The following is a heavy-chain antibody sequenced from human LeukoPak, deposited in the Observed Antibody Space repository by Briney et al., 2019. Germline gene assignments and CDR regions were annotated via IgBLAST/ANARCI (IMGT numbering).Heavy chain of an antibody. CDR3: ARRIGLQFDY. V-gene: IGHV4-59*08. CDR2: IYYSGST. Sequence: PSETLSLTCTVSGGSISSYYWSWIRQPPGKGLEWIGYIYYSGSTNYNPSLKSRVTISVDTSKNQFSLKLSSVTAADTAVYYCARRIGLQFDYWGQGTLVTVSS. CDR1: GGSISSYY. D-gene: IGHD5-24*01. J-gene: IGHJ4*02.